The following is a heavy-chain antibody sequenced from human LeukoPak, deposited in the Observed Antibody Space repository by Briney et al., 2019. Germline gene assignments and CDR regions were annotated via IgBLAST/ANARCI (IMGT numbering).Heavy chain of an antibody. V-gene: IGHV4-4*02. J-gene: IGHJ4*02. CDR3: ARVSSGSYYFDS. CDR2: IYHSGST. Sequence: SGTLSLTCAISGGSISSSNWWSWVRQPPGKGLEWIGEIYHSGSTNYSPSLKSRVTISVDKSKNQFFLKVTSVTAADTAVYYCARVSSGSYYFDSWGQGTLVTVSS. CDR1: GGSISSSNW. D-gene: IGHD1-26*01.